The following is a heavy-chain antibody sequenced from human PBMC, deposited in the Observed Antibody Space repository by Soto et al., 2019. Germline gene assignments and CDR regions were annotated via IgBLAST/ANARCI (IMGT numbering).Heavy chain of an antibody. Sequence: GESLKISCKGSGYSFTSYWIGWVRQMPGKGLEWMGIIYPGDSDTRYSPSFQGQVTISADKSISTAYLQWSSLKASDTAMYYCARHSYGSGSYHTSPLYYYGMDVWGQGTTVTVSS. J-gene: IGHJ6*02. CDR3: ARHSYGSGSYHTSPLYYYGMDV. CDR2: IYPGDSDT. V-gene: IGHV5-51*01. D-gene: IGHD3-10*01. CDR1: GYSFTSYW.